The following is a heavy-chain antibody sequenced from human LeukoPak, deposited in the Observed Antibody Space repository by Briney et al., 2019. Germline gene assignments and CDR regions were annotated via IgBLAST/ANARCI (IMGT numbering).Heavy chain of an antibody. D-gene: IGHD3-22*01. CDR1: GFTFSTYA. V-gene: IGHV3-23*01. CDR3: AKESSSGVYRLFNY. Sequence: GGSLRLSCAASGFTFSTYAMNWVRQAPGKGLEWVSGISGSGDNTSYTASVKGPFTISRDNSKDTLYLQMNSLRAEDTAVYYGAKESSSGVYRLFNYWGQGTLVTVSS. CDR2: ISGSGDNT. J-gene: IGHJ4*02.